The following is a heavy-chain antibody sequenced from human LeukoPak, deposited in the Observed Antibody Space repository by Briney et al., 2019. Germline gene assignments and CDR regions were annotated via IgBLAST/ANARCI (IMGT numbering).Heavy chain of an antibody. Sequence: GESLKISCKGSGYSFTRYWIGWVRQMPGKGLEWMGIIYPGDSNIKYSPSFQGQVTISADKSITTAYLQWSSLMASDPAMYYCARLGYSYGQGDYWGQGTLVTVSS. CDR3: ARLGYSYGQGDY. V-gene: IGHV5-51*01. J-gene: IGHJ4*02. CDR2: IYPGDSNI. D-gene: IGHD5-18*01. CDR1: GYSFTRYW.